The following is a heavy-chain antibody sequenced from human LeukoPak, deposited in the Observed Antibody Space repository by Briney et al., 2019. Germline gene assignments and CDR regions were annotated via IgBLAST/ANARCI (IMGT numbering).Heavy chain of an antibody. CDR3: ARGPAPYYYDSSGYSH. Sequence: SETLSLTCAVYGGSFSGYYWSWIRQPPGKGLEWIGEINHSGSTNYNPSLKSRVTISVDTSKNQFSLKLSSVTAADTAVYYCARGPAPYYYDSSGYSHWGQGTPVTVSS. D-gene: IGHD3-22*01. J-gene: IGHJ1*01. CDR2: INHSGST. CDR1: GGSFSGYY. V-gene: IGHV4-34*01.